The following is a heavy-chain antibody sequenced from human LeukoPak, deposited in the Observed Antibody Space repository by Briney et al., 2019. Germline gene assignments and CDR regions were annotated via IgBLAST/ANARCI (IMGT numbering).Heavy chain of an antibody. J-gene: IGHJ4*02. CDR2: ISGSGGST. CDR3: AKDHGDYLSY. V-gene: IGHV3-23*01. Sequence: GGTLRLSCAASGFTFSSYAMSWVHQAPGKGLEWVSAISGSGGSTYYADSVKGRFTISRDNSKNTLYLQMNSLRAEDTAVYYCAKDHGDYLSYWGQGTLVTVSS. CDR1: GFTFSSYA. D-gene: IGHD4-17*01.